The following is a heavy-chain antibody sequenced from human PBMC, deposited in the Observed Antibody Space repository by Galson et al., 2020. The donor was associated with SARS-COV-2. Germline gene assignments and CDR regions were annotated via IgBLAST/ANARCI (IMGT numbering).Heavy chain of an antibody. D-gene: IGHD3-22*01. CDR3: ARVASADSSGYDVWAVDY. CDR2: IYHSGST. CDR1: GGSISSGGYS. V-gene: IGHV4-30-2*01. J-gene: IGHJ4*02. Sequence: ETSETLSLTCAVSGGSISSGGYSWSWIRQPPGKGLEWIGYIYHSGSTYYNPSLKSRVTISVDRSKNQFSLKLSSVTAADTAVYYCARVASADSSGYDVWAVDYWGQGTLVTVSS.